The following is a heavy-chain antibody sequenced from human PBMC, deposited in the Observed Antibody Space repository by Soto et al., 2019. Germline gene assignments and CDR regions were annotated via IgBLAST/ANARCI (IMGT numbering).Heavy chain of an antibody. CDR3: ARVLGRVRITILGLVSIYDY. V-gene: IGHV1-69*13. D-gene: IGHD3-9*01. CDR2: IIRIFGTA. CDR1: GGTFSSDA. Sequence: SVKVSCKASGGTFSSDAISWVRQAPGQGLEWMGGIIRIFGTANYAQKFQGRVTITADESTSTAYMQLSSLRSEETAVYYCARVLGRVRITILGLVSIYDYWGQGTLVTVSS. J-gene: IGHJ4*02.